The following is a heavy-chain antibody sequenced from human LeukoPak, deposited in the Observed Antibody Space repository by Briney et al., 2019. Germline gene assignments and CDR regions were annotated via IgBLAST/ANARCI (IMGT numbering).Heavy chain of an antibody. V-gene: IGHV4-59*01. CDR2: IYSTGST. CDR1: GGSMSDYY. Sequence: SETLSLTCTVSGGSMSDYYCSWIRQPPGKGLEWIGYIYSTGSTNYNPSLKSRVTISVDTSKNQFSLKLSSVTAADMALYYCARDYSMTHAFDIWGQGTLVTVSS. D-gene: IGHD1-26*01. J-gene: IGHJ3*02. CDR3: ARDYSMTHAFDI.